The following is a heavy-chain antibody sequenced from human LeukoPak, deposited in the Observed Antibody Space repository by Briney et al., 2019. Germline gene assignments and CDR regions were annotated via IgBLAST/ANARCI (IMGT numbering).Heavy chain of an antibody. Sequence: PGGSLRLSCAASGXTFSSYWMHWVRQSPGKGQVWVSRINSDGSSTSYADSVKGRVTISRDNAKNTLYLQMNSLRAEDTAVYYCARDGDSSGYYVNFDYWGQGTLVTVSS. D-gene: IGHD3-22*01. CDR3: ARDGDSSGYYVNFDY. J-gene: IGHJ4*02. CDR1: GXTFSSYW. CDR2: INSDGSST. V-gene: IGHV3-74*01.